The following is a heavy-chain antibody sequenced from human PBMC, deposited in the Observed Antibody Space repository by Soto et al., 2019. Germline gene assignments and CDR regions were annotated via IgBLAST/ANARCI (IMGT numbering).Heavy chain of an antibody. D-gene: IGHD3-3*01. V-gene: IGHV3-9*01. Sequence: PGGSLRLSCVASGFKFEDQAMHGVRQAPGNGLEWFSGISWKGDRVGYADYVEGRFTTSRDKVKNSLVLQMNSLRAEDTAFYFCVRDTYYDFWSGPGGPFDLWGPGTMVTVSS. J-gene: IGHJ3*01. CDR2: ISWKGDRV. CDR3: VRDTYYDFWSGPGGPFDL. CDR1: GFKFEDQA.